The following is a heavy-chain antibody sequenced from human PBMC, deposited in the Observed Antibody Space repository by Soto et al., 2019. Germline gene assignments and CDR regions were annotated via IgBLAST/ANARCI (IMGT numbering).Heavy chain of an antibody. Sequence: QVQLVESGGGVVQPGRSLRLSCAASGFTFSSYAMHWVRQAPGKGLEWVAVISYDGSNKYYADSVKGRFTISRENSKNTLYMQMNSLRAEDTAVDYCARDPGVGDFWSGYDFDYWGQGTLVTVSS. V-gene: IGHV3-30-3*01. CDR2: ISYDGSNK. CDR3: ARDPGVGDFWSGYDFDY. CDR1: GFTFSSYA. D-gene: IGHD3-3*01. J-gene: IGHJ4*02.